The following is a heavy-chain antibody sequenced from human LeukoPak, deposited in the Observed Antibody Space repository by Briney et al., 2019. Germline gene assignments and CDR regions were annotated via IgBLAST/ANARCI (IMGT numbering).Heavy chain of an antibody. Sequence: PGGSLRLSCAASGFTFSSYGMSWVRQAPGKGLEWVSAISGSGGSTYYADSVKGRFTISRDNTKNTLYLQMNSLKAEDTAVYYCAFREGGGYSYGYGSQFGYWGQGTLVTVSS. CDR3: AFREGGGYSYGYGSQFGY. J-gene: IGHJ4*02. V-gene: IGHV3-23*01. D-gene: IGHD5-18*01. CDR1: GFTFSSYG. CDR2: ISGSGGST.